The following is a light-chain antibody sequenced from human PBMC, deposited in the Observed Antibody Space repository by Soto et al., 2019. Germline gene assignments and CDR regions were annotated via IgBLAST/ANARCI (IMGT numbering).Light chain of an antibody. Sequence: QSVLTQPPSASGTPGQRVTISCSGSSSNIGTNTVNWYQQLPGTAPKLLIYSNNQRPSGVPDRFSCSRSGTSVSLAISGLHSEDEAEYYCAVWDGSLNGYVFGTGTKVTVL. J-gene: IGLJ1*01. CDR2: SNN. CDR3: AVWDGSLNGYV. V-gene: IGLV1-44*01. CDR1: SSNIGTNT.